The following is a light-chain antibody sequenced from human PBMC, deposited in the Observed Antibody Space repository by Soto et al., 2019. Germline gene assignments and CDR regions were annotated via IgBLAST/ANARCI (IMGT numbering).Light chain of an antibody. CDR3: QQYGSSSWT. V-gene: IGKV3-20*01. CDR2: GTS. CDR1: QSASSNY. J-gene: IGKJ1*01. Sequence: EIVLTQSPGTLSLSPGERATVSCRASQSASSNYLAWYQQKPGQAPRLLIYGTSSRATAIPDRFSGSGSGTDFTLTISRLEPEDFAVYYCQQYGSSSWTFGQGTKV.